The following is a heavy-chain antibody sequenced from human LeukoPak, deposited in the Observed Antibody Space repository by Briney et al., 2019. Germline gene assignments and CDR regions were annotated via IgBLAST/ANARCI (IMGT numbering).Heavy chain of an antibody. Sequence: PGGSLRLSCAASGFTFSNYNMNWVRQAPGKAMEWVSSITSSGTYIFYADSVKGRFTISRDNAKNSLYLQMDSLGPEDTAVYYCARDRGNQRGYYYYYMDVWGKGTTVTVSS. V-gene: IGHV3-21*01. CDR2: ITSSGTYI. D-gene: IGHD1-14*01. CDR3: ARDRGNQRGYYYYYMDV. J-gene: IGHJ6*03. CDR1: GFTFSNYN.